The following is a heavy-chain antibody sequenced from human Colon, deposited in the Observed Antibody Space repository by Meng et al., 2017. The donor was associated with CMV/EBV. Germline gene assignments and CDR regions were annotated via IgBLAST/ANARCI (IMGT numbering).Heavy chain of an antibody. CDR1: GFSLNTYEVG. J-gene: IGHJ4*02. V-gene: IGHV2-5*02. CDR3: AHKSLPAAFFDY. CDR2: IYWDDDK. D-gene: IGHD2-2*01. Sequence: QIHFKESGHTLLKPTQNLSLSCTVSGFSLNTYEVGVGWFRQPPGKAPEWLALIYWDDDKRYRSSLGNRLTLTHDASKNQVVLTMTDMDPVDTATYYCAHKSLPAAFFDYWSQGTLVTVSS.